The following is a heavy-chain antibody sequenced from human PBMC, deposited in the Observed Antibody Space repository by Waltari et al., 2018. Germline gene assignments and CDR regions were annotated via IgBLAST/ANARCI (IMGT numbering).Heavy chain of an antibody. CDR1: GGSFSGYY. J-gene: IGHJ4*02. CDR3: ARGVRYYGSGSQRGFDY. V-gene: IGHV4-34*01. Sequence: QVQLQQWGAGLLKPSETLSLTCAVYGGSFSGYYWSWIRQPPGKGLGGFGEINHSGSTNYNPSLKSRVTISVDTSKNQFALKLSSGTAADTAVYYGARGVRYYGSGSQRGFDYWGQGTLVTVSS. CDR2: INHSGST. D-gene: IGHD3-10*01.